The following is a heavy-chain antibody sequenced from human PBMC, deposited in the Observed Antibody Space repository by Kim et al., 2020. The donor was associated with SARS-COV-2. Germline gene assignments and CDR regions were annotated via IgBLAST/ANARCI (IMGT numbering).Heavy chain of an antibody. V-gene: IGHV5-10-1*01. CDR1: GYSFTSYW. J-gene: IGHJ6*02. CDR3: ARLGPRSTVTSWQPLTYYGMDV. CDR2: IDPSDSYT. D-gene: IGHD4-17*01. Sequence: GESLKISCKGSGYSFTSYWISWVRQMPGKGLEWMGRIDPSDSYTNYRPSFQGHVTISADKSISTAYLQWSSLKASDTAMYYCARLGPRSTVTSWQPLTYYGMDVWGQGTTVTVSS.